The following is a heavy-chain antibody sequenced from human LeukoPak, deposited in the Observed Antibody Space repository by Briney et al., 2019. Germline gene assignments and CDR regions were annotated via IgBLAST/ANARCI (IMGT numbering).Heavy chain of an antibody. J-gene: IGHJ6*02. D-gene: IGHD3-10*01. V-gene: IGHV4-59*08. Sequence: SETLSLTRTVSGGSISSYYWSWIRQPPGKGLEWIGYIYYSGSTNYNPSLKSRVTISVDTSKNQFSLKLSSVTAADTAVYYCARQELLWFGESPSYGMDVWGQGTTVTVSS. CDR1: GGSISSYY. CDR3: ARQELLWFGESPSYGMDV. CDR2: IYYSGST.